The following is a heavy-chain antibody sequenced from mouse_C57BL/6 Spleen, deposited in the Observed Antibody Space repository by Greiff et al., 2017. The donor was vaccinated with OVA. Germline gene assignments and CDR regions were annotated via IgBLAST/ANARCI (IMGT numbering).Heavy chain of an antibody. D-gene: IGHD4-1*01. J-gene: IGHJ2*01. CDR3: ARSEAGTRYYFDY. V-gene: IGHV1-72*01. Sequence: QVHVKQPGAELVKPGASVKLSCKASGYTFTSYWMHWVKQRPGRGLEWIGRIDPNSGGTKYNEKFKSKATLTVDKPSSTAYMQLSSLISEDSAVYYCARSEAGTRYYFDYWGQGTTLTVSS. CDR1: GYTFTSYW. CDR2: IDPNSGGT.